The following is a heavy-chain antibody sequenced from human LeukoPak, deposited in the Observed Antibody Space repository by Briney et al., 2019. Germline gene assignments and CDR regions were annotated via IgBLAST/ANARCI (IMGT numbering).Heavy chain of an antibody. CDR1: AFSISTGYY. CDR2: IHHSGKA. V-gene: IGHV4-38-2*02. D-gene: IGHD6-19*01. J-gene: IGHJ4*02. Sequence: PSETLSLTCTVSAFSISTGYYWGWIRQPPGKGLEGIQNIHHSGKAFYNPSLKSRVTISVDTSKNQLSMKLTSVTAADTAVYYCASLSSGWPYYFDYWGQGTLVTVSS. CDR3: ASLSSGWPYYFDY.